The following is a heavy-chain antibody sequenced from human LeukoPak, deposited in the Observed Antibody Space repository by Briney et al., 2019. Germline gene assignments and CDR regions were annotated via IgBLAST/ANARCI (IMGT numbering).Heavy chain of an antibody. J-gene: IGHJ4*02. D-gene: IGHD3-22*01. CDR1: GFTFSNSW. CDR2: INSDGSIT. Sequence: GGSLRLSXAASGFTFSNSWMHWVRQTPGKGLVWVSNINSDGSITSFADSVKGRFTISRDNAKNTLYLQMSSLRAEDTAVYYCARKSATMNAAFDYWGQGTLVTVSS. CDR3: ARKSATMNAAFDY. V-gene: IGHV3-74*01.